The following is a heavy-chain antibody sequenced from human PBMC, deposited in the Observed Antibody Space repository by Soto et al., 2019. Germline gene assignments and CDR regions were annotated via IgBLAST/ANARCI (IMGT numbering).Heavy chain of an antibody. J-gene: IGHJ4*02. CDR3: AKLDQYSSSQGY. V-gene: IGHV3-30*18. Sequence: PGGSLRLSCAASGFTFSSYVMHWVRQAPGKGLEWVAVISYDGSNKFYTDSVKGRFTISRDNSKDTLYLQMNSLTAEDTALYYCAKLDQYSSSQGYWGQGTLVTVSS. CDR1: GFTFSSYV. D-gene: IGHD6-13*01. CDR2: ISYDGSNK.